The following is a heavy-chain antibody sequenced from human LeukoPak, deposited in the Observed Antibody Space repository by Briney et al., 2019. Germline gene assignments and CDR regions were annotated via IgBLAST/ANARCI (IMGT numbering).Heavy chain of an antibody. CDR1: GYTFTSYD. Sequence: ASVKVSCKASGYTFTSYDINWVRQATGQGLEWMGWMNPNSGNTGYAQKFQGRVTMTRNTSISTAYMELSSLRSEDTAGYYCARDGPVDDFWSGYYTGFDYWGQETLVTLSS. CDR2: MNPNSGNT. J-gene: IGHJ4*02. D-gene: IGHD3-3*01. CDR3: ARDGPVDDFWSGYYTGFDY. V-gene: IGHV1-8*01.